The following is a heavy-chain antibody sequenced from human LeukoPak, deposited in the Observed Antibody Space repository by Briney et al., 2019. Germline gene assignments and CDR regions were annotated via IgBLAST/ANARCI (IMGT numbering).Heavy chain of an antibody. J-gene: IGHJ3*02. CDR1: GGSFSGYY. D-gene: IGHD3-22*01. V-gene: IGHV4-34*01. Sequence: SETLSLTCAVYGGSFSGYYWSWIRQPPGKGLEGIGEINHSGSTNYNPSLKSRVTISVDTSKNQFSLKLSSVTAADTAVYFCARGPYSYDSSGAFDIWGQGTMVTVSS. CDR2: INHSGST. CDR3: ARGPYSYDSSGAFDI.